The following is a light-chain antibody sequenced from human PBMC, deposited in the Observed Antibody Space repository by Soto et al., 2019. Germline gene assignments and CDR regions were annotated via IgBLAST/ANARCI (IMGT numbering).Light chain of an antibody. V-gene: IGKV1-5*03. CDR2: KTS. Sequence: DIHMTQSPSALSASVGDRVTITCRASQSISIWLAWYQQKPGKAPNLLIYKTSSLETGVPSRFSGSGSGTEFTLTIISLQPDDFATYYCQHWNDYSWTLGKGTKVEVK. CDR1: QSISIW. J-gene: IGKJ1*01. CDR3: QHWNDYSWT.